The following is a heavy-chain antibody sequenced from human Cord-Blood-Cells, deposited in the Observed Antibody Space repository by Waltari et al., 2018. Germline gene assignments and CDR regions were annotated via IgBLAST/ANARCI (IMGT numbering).Heavy chain of an antibody. Sequence: EVQLVQSGAEVKKPGESLKISCKGSGYSFTSYWIGWVRQMPGKGLEWMGLIYPGDSDTRYSPSCQGQVTSSADKSISTAYLQWSSLKAPDTAMYYCARHLAAAGLGAFDIWGQGTMVTVSS. CDR1: GYSFTSYW. J-gene: IGHJ3*02. CDR2: IYPGDSDT. D-gene: IGHD6-13*01. V-gene: IGHV5-51*01. CDR3: ARHLAAAGLGAFDI.